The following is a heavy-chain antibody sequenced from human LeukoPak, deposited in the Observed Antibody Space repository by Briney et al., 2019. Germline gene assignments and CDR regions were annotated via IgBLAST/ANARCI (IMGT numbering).Heavy chain of an antibody. CDR1: GFTFSTYW. J-gene: IGHJ4*02. CDR2: IHPDGNEK. Sequence: GGSLRLSCAASGFTFSTYWMSWARQAPGKGLEWVTNIHPDGNEKYYVDSVKGRFTISRDNVNNSLYLQMNSLRVEDTAVYYCARGDDFSGDYWGQGTLVTVSS. V-gene: IGHV3-7*04. CDR3: ARGDDFSGDY. D-gene: IGHD3/OR15-3a*01.